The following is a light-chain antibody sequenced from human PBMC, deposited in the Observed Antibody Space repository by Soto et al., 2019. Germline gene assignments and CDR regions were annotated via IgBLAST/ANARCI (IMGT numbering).Light chain of an antibody. CDR3: QQYAYSPRT. Sequence: EIMLTQSPGTLSLSPGERATLSCRASQSVSRNYLAWYQQKPGQAPRLLIYGASSRATGIPDRFSGSGSGTDFTLTISRLEPEDFAVYYCQQYAYSPRTFGRGTKLEIK. CDR2: GAS. J-gene: IGKJ2*01. V-gene: IGKV3-20*01. CDR1: QSVSRNY.